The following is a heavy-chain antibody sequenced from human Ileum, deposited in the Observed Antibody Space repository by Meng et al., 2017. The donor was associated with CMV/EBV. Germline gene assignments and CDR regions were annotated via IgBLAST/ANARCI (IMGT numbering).Heavy chain of an antibody. D-gene: IGHD3-10*02. V-gene: IGHV1-2*02. CDR3: AVHLYPRPEVY. Sequence: VQIVQSGVEVRKPGDSVTVACKTSGYTFTGSYVHWVRQAPGQGLEWLGYINPNNGGTKYSQKFQGRVTMTRDTSITTAYMELTRLAYDDTAMYYCAVHLYPRPEVYWGQGTLVTVFS. CDR2: INPNNGGT. CDR1: GYTFTGSY. J-gene: IGHJ4*02.